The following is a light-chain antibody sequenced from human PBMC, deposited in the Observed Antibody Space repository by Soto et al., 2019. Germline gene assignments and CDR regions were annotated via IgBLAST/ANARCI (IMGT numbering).Light chain of an antibody. CDR1: QSVSSSY. CDR2: GAS. Sequence: EIVLTQSPGTLSLSPGERATLSCRASQSVSSSYLAWYQQKPGQAPRLLIYGASSRATGIPDRFSGSGSGTEFTRTISRLEPEDFAVYHCQQYGISPRTLGQGPKVASK. CDR3: QQYGISPRT. J-gene: IGKJ1*01. V-gene: IGKV3-20*01.